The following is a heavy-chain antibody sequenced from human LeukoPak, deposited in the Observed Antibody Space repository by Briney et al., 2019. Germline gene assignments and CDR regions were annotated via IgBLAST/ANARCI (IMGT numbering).Heavy chain of an antibody. CDR3: ARVGYCSGGSCYYLAY. J-gene: IGHJ4*02. CDR2: INPSGGST. V-gene: IGHV1-46*01. CDR1: GYTFTGYY. Sequence: ASVKVSCKASGYTFTGYYLHWVRQAPGQGLEWMGIINPSGGSTSYAQQFQGRVTLTRDTSTSTVHMDLSSLRSEDTAVYYCARVGYCSGGSCYYLAYWGQGTLVTVSS. D-gene: IGHD2-15*01.